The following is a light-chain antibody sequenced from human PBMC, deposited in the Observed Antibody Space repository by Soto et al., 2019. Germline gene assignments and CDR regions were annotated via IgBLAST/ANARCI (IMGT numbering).Light chain of an antibody. V-gene: IGKV3-11*01. J-gene: IGKJ1*01. CDR1: QAVNTR. Sequence: ESKLTQSPATLSSFPGDRDTLSCRASQAVNTRLAWYQHKPGQAPRLLIYLASNRAAGVPARFSGSGSGTDFTLTISDVEPEDFAVYYCHQRQSWPRTFGQGTKVDIK. CDR2: LAS. CDR3: HQRQSWPRT.